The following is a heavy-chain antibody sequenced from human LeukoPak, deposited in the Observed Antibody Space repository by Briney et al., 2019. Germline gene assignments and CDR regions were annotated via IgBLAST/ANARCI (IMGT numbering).Heavy chain of an antibody. Sequence: PGRSLRLSCAASGFIFSSYAMHWVRQAPGKGLEWVAVISYDGSNKYYADSVKGRFTISRDNSKNTLYLQMNSLRAEDTAVYYCARDFSSSYGIWGQGTLVTVSS. J-gene: IGHJ4*02. CDR3: ARDFSSSYGI. CDR1: GFIFSSYA. CDR2: ISYDGSNK. D-gene: IGHD5-18*01. V-gene: IGHV3-30*04.